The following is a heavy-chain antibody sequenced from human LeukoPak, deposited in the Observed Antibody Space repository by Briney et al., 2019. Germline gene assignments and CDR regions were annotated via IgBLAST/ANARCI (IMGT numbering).Heavy chain of an antibody. CDR1: GFTFSSYG. CDR2: ISGSGGST. Sequence: PGGTLRLSCAASGFTFSSYGMSWVRQAPGKGLEWVSAISGSGGSTYYADSVKGRFTISRDNSKNTLYLQMNSLRAEDTAVYYCAKVEMSRGLFDYWGQGTLVTVSS. CDR3: AKVEMSRGLFDY. J-gene: IGHJ4*02. D-gene: IGHD3/OR15-3a*01. V-gene: IGHV3-23*01.